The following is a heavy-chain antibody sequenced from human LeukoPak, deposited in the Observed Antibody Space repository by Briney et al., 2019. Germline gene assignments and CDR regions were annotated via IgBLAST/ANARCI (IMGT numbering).Heavy chain of an antibody. CDR1: GGSISSGDYY. J-gene: IGHJ6*02. V-gene: IGHV4-30-4*01. CDR2: IYYSGST. D-gene: IGHD1-26*01. Sequence: SETLSLTCTVSGGSISSGDYYWSWIRQPPGKGPEWIGYIYYSGSTYYNPSLKSRVTISVDTSKNQFSLKLSSVTAADTAVYYCARAGRFGMDVWGQGTTVTVSS. CDR3: ARAGRFGMDV.